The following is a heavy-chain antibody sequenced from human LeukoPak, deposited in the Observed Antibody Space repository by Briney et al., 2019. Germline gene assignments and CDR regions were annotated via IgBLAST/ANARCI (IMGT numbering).Heavy chain of an antibody. D-gene: IGHD6-19*01. CDR1: GYTFTSYD. V-gene: IGHV1-8*01. CDR3: ARGGYSSGWYVGGGFDP. Sequence: GASVKVSCKASGYTFTSYDINWVRQATGQGLEWMGWMNPNSGNTGYAQKFQGRVTMTRNTSTSTAYMELSSLRSEDTAVYYCARGGYSSGWYVGGGFDPWGQGTLVAVSS. J-gene: IGHJ5*02. CDR2: MNPNSGNT.